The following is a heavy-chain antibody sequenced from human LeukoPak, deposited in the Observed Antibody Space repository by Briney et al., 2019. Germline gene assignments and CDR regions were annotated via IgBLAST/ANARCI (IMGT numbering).Heavy chain of an antibody. CDR2: ISAYNGNT. D-gene: IGHD3-22*01. V-gene: IGHV1-18*01. CDR3: ARGGSSGYYPDAFDI. Sequence: ASVKVSCKASGYTFTSYGISWVRQAPGQGLEWMGWISAYNGNTNYVQKLQGRVTMTTDTSTSTAYMELRSLRSDDTAVYYCARGGSSGYYPDAFDIWGQGTMVTVSS. J-gene: IGHJ3*02. CDR1: GYTFTSYG.